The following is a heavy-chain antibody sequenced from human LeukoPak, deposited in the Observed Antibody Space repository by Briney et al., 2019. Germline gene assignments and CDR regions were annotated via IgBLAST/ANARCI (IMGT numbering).Heavy chain of an antibody. V-gene: IGHV3-23*01. J-gene: IGHJ4*02. Sequence: PGGSLRLSCAASGFTFSIYAMHSVREGPGKGRGWVSTISGSVGDTYYADSVRGRFTNSRDNSKNTLYLQMDSLRAADRRVYYGAKDTPREYNYGYFDYWGQETLLTVSS. CDR3: AKDTPREYNYGYFDY. CDR2: ISGSVGDT. CDR1: GFTFSIYA. D-gene: IGHD5-18*01.